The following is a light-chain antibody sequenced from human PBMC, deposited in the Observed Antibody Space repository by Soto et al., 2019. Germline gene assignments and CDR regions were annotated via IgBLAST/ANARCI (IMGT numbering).Light chain of an antibody. CDR3: QQFENLPYT. Sequence: DIQMTQSPSSLSASVGDGVTLTCQASQDISNFLNWYQQTPGKAPKLLIYDASHLESGVPSRFSGSGTGTDFTFTITSLQPDDVATYYCQQFENLPYTFGQGTKLEIK. J-gene: IGKJ2*01. CDR1: QDISNF. CDR2: DAS. V-gene: IGKV1-33*01.